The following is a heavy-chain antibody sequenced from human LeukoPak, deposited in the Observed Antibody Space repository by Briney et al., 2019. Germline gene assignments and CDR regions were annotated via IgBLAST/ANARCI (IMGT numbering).Heavy chain of an antibody. CDR3: ARDQYDTWSRRGNFDS. D-gene: IGHD3-3*01. CDR2: ISGSGNT. V-gene: IGHV3-23*01. J-gene: IGHJ4*02. CDR1: GFILTSFA. Sequence: GGSLRLSCAASGFILTSFAMTWVRQAPGKGLEWVSSISGSGNTFHADSVKGRFTISRDNSKSTLYLQMNSLSAEDTAVFYCARDQYDTWSRRGNFDSWGQGTLVIVSS.